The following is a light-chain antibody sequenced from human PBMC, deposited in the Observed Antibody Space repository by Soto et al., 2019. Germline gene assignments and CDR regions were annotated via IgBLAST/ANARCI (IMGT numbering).Light chain of an antibody. CDR2: GAS. Sequence: DIVMTQSPDSLAVSLGERATINGKSSQSVLYSGNNKDYLSWFQQKPGQPPKLLIYGASTRESGVPDRFSGSGSGTDFTLTISSLQAEDVAVYYCQQHYSSLRTFGQGTKVEIK. J-gene: IGKJ1*01. V-gene: IGKV4-1*01. CDR3: QQHYSSLRT. CDR1: QSVLYSGNNKDY.